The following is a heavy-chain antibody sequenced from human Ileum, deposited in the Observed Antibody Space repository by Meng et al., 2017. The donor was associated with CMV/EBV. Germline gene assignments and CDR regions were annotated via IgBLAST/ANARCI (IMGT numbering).Heavy chain of an antibody. CDR3: ARDVNYYGSTGYFDL. J-gene: IGHJ4*02. V-gene: IGHV3-48*04. D-gene: IGHD3-10*01. CDR1: GFTFSVYW. Sequence: GESLKISCAASGFTFSVYWMNWARQAPGKGLEWISHISKSSETIYYADSVKGRFTISRDDAKNSLYLQMNSLSAEDTAVYYCARDVNYYGSTGYFDLWGQGTLVTVSS. CDR2: ISKSSETI.